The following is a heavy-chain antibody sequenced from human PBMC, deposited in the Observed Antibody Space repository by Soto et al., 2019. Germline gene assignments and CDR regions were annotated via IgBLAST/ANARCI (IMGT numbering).Heavy chain of an antibody. CDR1: GDSFTSYG. J-gene: IGHJ6*02. V-gene: IGHV5-51*01. Sequence: XESLKIPLQGSGDSFTSYGLVWVRQMPGKGLEWMGIIYPGDSDTRYSPSFQGQVTISADKSISTAYLQWSSLKASDTAMYYCARLSYGRYGMDVWAQGTTVTVPS. CDR3: ARLSYGRYGMDV. D-gene: IGHD5-18*01. CDR2: IYPGDSDT.